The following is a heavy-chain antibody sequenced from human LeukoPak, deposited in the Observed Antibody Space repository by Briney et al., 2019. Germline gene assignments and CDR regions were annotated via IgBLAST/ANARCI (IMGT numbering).Heavy chain of an antibody. CDR1: GFTFINYA. V-gene: IGHV3-23*01. D-gene: IGHD4-17*01. J-gene: IGHJ4*02. CDR3: AKDYGDYAYYYHY. CDR2: ISGSGYST. Sequence: GGSLRLSCAASGFTFINYAMKWVRQAPGKGLEWVSVISGSGYSTYYADSVKGRFTISRDNSKNTLYLQTNSLRAEDTAVYYCAKDYGDYAYYYHYWGQGTLVTVSS.